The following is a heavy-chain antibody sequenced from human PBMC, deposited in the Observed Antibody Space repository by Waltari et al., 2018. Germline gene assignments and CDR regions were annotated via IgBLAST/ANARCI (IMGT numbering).Heavy chain of an antibody. CDR1: GLTCSRYA. V-gene: IGHV3-23*01. J-gene: IGHJ4*02. CDR2: IRDSGGST. Sequence: EVQLLESGGGLVRPGGSLRFSCAASGLTCSRYAMSWVRQVPGKGLEWVSVIRDSGGSTYYADSVKGRFTISRDNSKNTLYLQMNSLRAEDTAVYYCAKTLLDYWGQGTLVTVSS. CDR3: AKTLLDY.